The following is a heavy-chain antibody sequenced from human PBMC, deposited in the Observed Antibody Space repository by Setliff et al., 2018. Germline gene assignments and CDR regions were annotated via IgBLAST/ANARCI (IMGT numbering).Heavy chain of an antibody. CDR3: VRSSAPQVVLAADFDF. CDR2: ISPYSGNT. D-gene: IGHD6-19*01. CDR1: GFRFTNFG. Sequence: GASVKVSCKTSGFRFTNFGFSWVRQAPGQGLEWLGSISPYSGNTNYPQWLQGRVTMTTDTSATTVYMELKSLRFDDTAVYYCVRSSAPQVVLAADFDFWGQGTPVTAPQ. V-gene: IGHV1-18*01. J-gene: IGHJ4*02.